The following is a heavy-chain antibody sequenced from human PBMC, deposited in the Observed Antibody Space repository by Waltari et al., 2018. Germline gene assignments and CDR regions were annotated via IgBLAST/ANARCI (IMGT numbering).Heavy chain of an antibody. CDR3: ARHESAHYGGFDS. Sequence: VQLQESGPGLVKPSETLSLTCAISGDSITSASYWGWIRQPPGKGLEWIGYVYHFGSSSYNPSLKSRVTMSVDTSKRQFSLNLSSVTAADTAVYYCARHESAHYGGFDSWGRGTLVTVSA. J-gene: IGHJ4*02. D-gene: IGHD4-17*01. CDR1: GDSITSASY. CDR2: VYHFGSS. V-gene: IGHV4-38-2*01.